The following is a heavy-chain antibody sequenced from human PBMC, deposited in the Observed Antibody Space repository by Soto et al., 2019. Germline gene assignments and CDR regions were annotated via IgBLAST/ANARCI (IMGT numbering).Heavy chain of an antibody. CDR2: IQQDGSEK. D-gene: IGHD2-8*01. CDR3: ARDLPGYCTPTDCYNYFDY. Sequence: GGSLRLSCAVSGFTFTSYSMSWVRQAPGEGLEWVANIQQDGSEKYYVDSVKGRFTISRDNAKNSLYLQVNSLRAEDTAVYYCARDLPGYCTPTDCYNYFDYWGQGTLVTVSS. V-gene: IGHV3-7*03. CDR1: GFTFTSYS. J-gene: IGHJ4*02.